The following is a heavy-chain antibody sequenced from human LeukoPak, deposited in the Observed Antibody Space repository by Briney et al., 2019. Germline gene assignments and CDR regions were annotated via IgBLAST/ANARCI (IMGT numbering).Heavy chain of an antibody. V-gene: IGHV3-53*01. D-gene: IGHD3-22*01. CDR2: IYSGGST. CDR3: ARDHSGYLTYYFDY. CDR1: GFTVSNNY. Sequence: GGSLRLSCAASGFTVSNNYMSWVRQAPGKGLEWDSVIYSGGSTYYADSVKGRFTISRDNSKNTLYLQMNSLRAEDTAVYYCARDHSGYLTYYFDYWGQGTLVTVSS. J-gene: IGHJ4*02.